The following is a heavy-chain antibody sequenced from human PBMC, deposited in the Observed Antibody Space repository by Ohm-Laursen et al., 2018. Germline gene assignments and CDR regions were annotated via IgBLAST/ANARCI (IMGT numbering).Heavy chain of an antibody. CDR2: ISGSGGST. D-gene: IGHD2-2*01. V-gene: IGHV3-23*01. J-gene: IGHJ4*02. CDR3: ARAPSFTVPPDY. CDR1: GFTFSSYA. Sequence: SLRLSCAASGFTFSSYAMSWVRQAPGKGLEWVSAISGSGGSTYYEDSVKGRFTISRDNAKNSLYLQMNSLRAEDTAVYYCARAPSFTVPPDYWGQGTLVTVSS.